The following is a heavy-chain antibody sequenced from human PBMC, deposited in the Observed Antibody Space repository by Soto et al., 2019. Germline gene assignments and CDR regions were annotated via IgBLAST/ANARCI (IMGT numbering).Heavy chain of an antibody. CDR2: INPSGGST. D-gene: IGHD1-26*01. CDR1: GYTFTSYY. V-gene: IGHV1-46*01. CDR3: ASDPTSYLSGSYPNDY. J-gene: IGHJ4*02. Sequence: ASVKVSCKASGYTFTSYYMHWVRQAPGQGLEWMGIINPSGGSTSYAQKFQGRVTMTRDTSTSTVYMELSSLRSEDTAVYYCASDPTSYLSGSYPNDYWGQGTLVTASS.